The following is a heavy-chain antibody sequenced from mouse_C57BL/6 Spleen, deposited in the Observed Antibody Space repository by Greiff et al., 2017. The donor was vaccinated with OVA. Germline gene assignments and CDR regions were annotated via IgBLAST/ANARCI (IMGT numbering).Heavy chain of an antibody. CDR2: IWRGGST. D-gene: IGHD2-4*01. CDR3: ATISYDYDCYAMDY. Sequence: VQLVESGPGLVQPSQSLSITCTVSGFSLTSYGVHWVRQSPGKGLEWLGVIWRGGSTDYNAAFMSRLSITKDNSKSQVFYKMHSLQADDTATYYCATISYDYDCYAMDYWGQGTSVTVSS. J-gene: IGHJ4*01. V-gene: IGHV2-5*01. CDR1: GFSLTSYG.